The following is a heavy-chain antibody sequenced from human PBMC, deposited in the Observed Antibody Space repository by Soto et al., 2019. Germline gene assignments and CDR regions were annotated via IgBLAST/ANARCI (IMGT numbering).Heavy chain of an antibody. D-gene: IGHD1-26*01. CDR1: GGSVNIGSFY. CDR2: MYYTGST. Sequence: PSETLSLTCTVSGGSVNIGSFYWSWIRQPPGKGLKWIGHMYYTGSTNYNPSLKRRVTISSGTSRNQFSLKVNSVTAAHTAVYSCARIGDSATWYRAETWGKGPLVTVCS. CDR3: ARIGDSATWYRAET. V-gene: IGHV4-61*01. J-gene: IGHJ5*02.